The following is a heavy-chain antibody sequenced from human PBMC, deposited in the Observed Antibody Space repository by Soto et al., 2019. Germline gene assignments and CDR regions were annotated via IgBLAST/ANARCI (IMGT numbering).Heavy chain of an antibody. V-gene: IGHV4-31*02. Sequence: KSSETLSLTCTVSGGSISSGGYYWSWIRQHPGKGLEWIGYIYYSGSTYYNPSLENGVTISVETSNNQLSLKLSSVTAAETAVYYCARRAYALVDTAMVATYYYYGMDVWGQGTTVTVSS. CDR3: ARRAYALVDTAMVATYYYYGMDV. CDR1: GGSISSGGYY. CDR2: IYYSGST. J-gene: IGHJ6*02. D-gene: IGHD5-18*01.